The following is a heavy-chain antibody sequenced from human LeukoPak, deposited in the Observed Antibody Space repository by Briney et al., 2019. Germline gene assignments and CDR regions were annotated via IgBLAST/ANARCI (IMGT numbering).Heavy chain of an antibody. Sequence: ASVKVSCKASGYTFTGYYMHWVRQAPGQGLEWMGWINPNSGGTNYAQKFQGRVTMTTDTSTSTAYMELRSLRSDDTAVYYCARDVNGGLDPWGQGTLVTVSS. V-gene: IGHV1-2*02. J-gene: IGHJ5*02. CDR1: GYTFTGYY. CDR2: INPNSGGT. D-gene: IGHD4-23*01. CDR3: ARDVNGGLDP.